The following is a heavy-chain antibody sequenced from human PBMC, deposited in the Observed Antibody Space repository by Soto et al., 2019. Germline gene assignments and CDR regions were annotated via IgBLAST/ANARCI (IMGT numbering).Heavy chain of an antibody. CDR1: GFTFSDYY. J-gene: IGHJ4*02. CDR3: ATFRVFDF. V-gene: IGHV3-11*01. Sequence: QVQLVESGGGLVRPGGSLRLSCAASGFTFSDYYMSWIRQSPGKGLEWLALMSSIGTNVFYADSVKGRFTISRDNAKNSLFLQMASLKAEDTAVYYCATFRVFDFWCLGTLVSVSS. CDR2: MSSIGTNV.